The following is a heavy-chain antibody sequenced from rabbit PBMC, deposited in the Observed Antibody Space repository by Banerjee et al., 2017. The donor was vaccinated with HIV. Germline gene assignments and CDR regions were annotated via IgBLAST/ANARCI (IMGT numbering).Heavy chain of an antibody. Sequence: QQQLEESGGGLVKPGASLTLTCTASGFTVSSVYWICWVRQAPGKGLEWIGYIDPVFGNIYYASWVNGRFTISSHNAQNTLYLQLNSLTAADTVTYFCARATRTMLINLWGQGTLVTVS. CDR1: GFTVSSVYW. D-gene: IGHD2-1*01. CDR3: ARATRTMLINL. CDR2: IDPVFGNI. J-gene: IGHJ4*01. V-gene: IGHV1S43*01.